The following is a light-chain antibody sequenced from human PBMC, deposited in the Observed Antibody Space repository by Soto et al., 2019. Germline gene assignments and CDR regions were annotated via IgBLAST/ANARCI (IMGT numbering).Light chain of an antibody. CDR3: HQTAANPWT. CDR1: QNIGVY. Sequence: DIQMTQSPSSLSASVGDRVTITCRASQNIGVYLNWYQKKPGKAPKLLIHAASSLHSGVPSTFSGSGSGTDFAFTISSLQPEDFATYYCHQTAANPWTFAQGTKVDIK. V-gene: IGKV1-39*01. CDR2: AAS. J-gene: IGKJ1*01.